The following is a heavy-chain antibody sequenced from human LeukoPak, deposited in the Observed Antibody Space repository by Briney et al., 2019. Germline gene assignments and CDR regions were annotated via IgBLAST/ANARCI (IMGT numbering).Heavy chain of an antibody. CDR3: ARKYCSRSSCLFDY. CDR1: GFTSSIYE. D-gene: IGHD2-2*01. J-gene: IGHJ4*02. V-gene: IGHV3-48*03. Sequence: RGGLRLSCVASGFTSSIYEMNRVCQTPGKGLEGVSYISTSGRPIYYADSQRGRFTISRDKAKNSLYLQMNSLRAEDTAVYYCARKYCSRSSCLFDYWGQGPLVTVSS. CDR2: ISTSGRPI.